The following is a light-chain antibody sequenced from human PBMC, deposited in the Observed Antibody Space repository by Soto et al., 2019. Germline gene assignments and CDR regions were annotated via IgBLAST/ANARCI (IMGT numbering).Light chain of an antibody. V-gene: IGKV1-39*01. J-gene: IGKJ1*01. CDR2: SAS. CDR1: QNISDL. Sequence: DIQMTQSPSSLSASLGDRVSIPCRASQNISDLLNWYQQKPGKAPELLIFSASSLQSGVPSRFSGSGSGTDFTLTIGSLQREDFATYCCQQTYSSPPTFGQGTRLEI. CDR3: QQTYSSPPT.